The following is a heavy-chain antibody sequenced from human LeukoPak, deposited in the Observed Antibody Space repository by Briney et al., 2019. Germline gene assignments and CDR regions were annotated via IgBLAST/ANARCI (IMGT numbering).Heavy chain of an antibody. CDR3: AKDPRHSTNWFFDY. D-gene: IGHD6-13*01. CDR1: GFTFSSYE. CDR2: ISSSGGTI. V-gene: IGHV3-48*03. Sequence: PGGSLRLSCSASGFTFSSYEMNWVRQAPGKGLEWVSYISSSGGTIYYADSVKGRFTISRDNAKNSLYLQMNSLRAEDTAVYYCAKDPRHSTNWFFDYWGQGTLVTVSS. J-gene: IGHJ4*02.